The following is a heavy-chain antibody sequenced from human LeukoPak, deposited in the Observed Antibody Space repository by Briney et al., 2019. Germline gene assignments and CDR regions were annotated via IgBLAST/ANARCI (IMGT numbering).Heavy chain of an antibody. J-gene: IGHJ4*02. Sequence: QSGGSLRLSCAASGFTFSHAWMSWVRQAPGKGLEWVANIKQDGSEQYYVDSLKGRFTISRDNAKNSLYLQLNNVEADDTAMYYCARDSAGNDYWGQGTLVTVSS. CDR3: ARDSAGNDY. V-gene: IGHV3-7*01. CDR1: GFTFSHAW. D-gene: IGHD6-13*01. CDR2: IKQDGSEQ.